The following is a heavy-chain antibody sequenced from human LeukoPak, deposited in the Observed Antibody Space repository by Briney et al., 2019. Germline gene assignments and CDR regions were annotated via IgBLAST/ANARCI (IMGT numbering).Heavy chain of an antibody. Sequence: GESLEISCKCSGYSFNTYWIGWVRQMPGKGLEWMGIIYPGDSDTRYSPSFQGQVTISADKSLSTAYLQWGSLKASDTAMYYCAREGRSSSPMDYWGQGTLVTVSS. D-gene: IGHD6-6*01. CDR1: GYSFNTYW. V-gene: IGHV5-51*01. CDR3: AREGRSSSPMDY. CDR2: IYPGDSDT. J-gene: IGHJ4*02.